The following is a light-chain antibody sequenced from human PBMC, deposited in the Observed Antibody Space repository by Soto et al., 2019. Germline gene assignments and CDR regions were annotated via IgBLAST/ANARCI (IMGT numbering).Light chain of an antibody. Sequence: EIVLTQSPAILSMSPGERATLSCRASQSVSSYFAWYQQKPGQAPRLLIYDASNRATGVPARFSGSGSGTDFTLTISCLEPEDCAVYYCQQRRYWPVTFGQGTKVEIK. J-gene: IGKJ1*01. CDR2: DAS. CDR1: QSVSSY. CDR3: QQRRYWPVT. V-gene: IGKV3-11*01.